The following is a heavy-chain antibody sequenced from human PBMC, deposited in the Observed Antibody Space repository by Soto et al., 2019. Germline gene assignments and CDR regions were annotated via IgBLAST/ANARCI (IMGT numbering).Heavy chain of an antibody. Sequence: QVQLVESGGGVVQPGRSLRLSCAASGFTFSSYAMHWVRQAPGKGLEWVAVISYDGSNKYYADSVKGRFTISRDNSKNTLYLQMNSLRAEDTAVYYCAVHGSGPPDAFDIWGQGTMVTVSS. CDR3: AVHGSGPPDAFDI. V-gene: IGHV3-30-3*01. CDR2: ISYDGSNK. D-gene: IGHD3-10*01. CDR1: GFTFSSYA. J-gene: IGHJ3*02.